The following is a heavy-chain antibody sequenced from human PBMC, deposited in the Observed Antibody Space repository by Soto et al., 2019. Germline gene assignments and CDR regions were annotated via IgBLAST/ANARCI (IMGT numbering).Heavy chain of an antibody. Sequence: SETLSLTCTVSGGSISSYYWSWIRQPPGKGLEWIGYIYYSGSTNYNPSLKSRVTISVDTSKNQFSLKLSSVTAADTAVYYCARFSSPIVVPRDAFDIWGQGTMVTVSS. D-gene: IGHD3-22*01. J-gene: IGHJ3*02. V-gene: IGHV4-59*01. CDR1: GGSISSYY. CDR2: IYYSGST. CDR3: ARFSSPIVVPRDAFDI.